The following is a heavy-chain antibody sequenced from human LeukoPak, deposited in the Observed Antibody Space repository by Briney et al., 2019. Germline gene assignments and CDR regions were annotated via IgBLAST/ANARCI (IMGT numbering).Heavy chain of an antibody. J-gene: IGHJ5*02. Sequence: GGSLRLSCAASGFTFSSYGMHWVRQAPGKGLEWVAVIWYDGSDKYYADSVRGRFTISRDNSKNTLYLQMNSLRAEDTAVYYCARAGSSSELDLWGQGTLVTVSS. CDR1: GFTFSSYG. V-gene: IGHV3-33*01. D-gene: IGHD6-6*01. CDR3: ARAGSSSELDL. CDR2: IWYDGSDK.